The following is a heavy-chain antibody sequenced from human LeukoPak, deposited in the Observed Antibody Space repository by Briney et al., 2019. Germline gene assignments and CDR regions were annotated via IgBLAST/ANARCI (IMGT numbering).Heavy chain of an antibody. CDR2: IWYDGSNK. Sequence: TGGSLRLSCAASGFPFSSYGMQWVRQARGKGLEWVAVIWYDGSNKYYADSVKGRFTISRDNSKNTLYLQMNSLRVDDTAVYYCVRGAPFDFWGPGTLVTVSS. CDR1: GFPFSSYG. V-gene: IGHV3-33*01. D-gene: IGHD1-26*01. J-gene: IGHJ4*02. CDR3: VRGAPFDF.